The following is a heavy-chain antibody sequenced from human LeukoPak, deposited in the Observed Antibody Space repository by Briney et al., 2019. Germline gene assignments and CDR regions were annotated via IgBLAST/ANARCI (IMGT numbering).Heavy chain of an antibody. J-gene: IGHJ4*02. D-gene: IGHD3-22*01. CDR2: IISSSSYI. Sequence: GGSLRLSSAASGFTFSSYSMNWLLQAPGRGLEWVSSIISSSSYIYYADSVKGRFTISRDNAKNSLYLQMNSLRAEDTAVYYCARDLESGYYYEGDTTHTNYWGQGTLVTVSS. CDR1: GFTFSSYS. V-gene: IGHV3-21*01. CDR3: ARDLESGYYYEGDTTHTNY.